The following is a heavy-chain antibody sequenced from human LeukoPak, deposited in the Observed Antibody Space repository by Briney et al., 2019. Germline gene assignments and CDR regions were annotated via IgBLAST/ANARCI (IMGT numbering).Heavy chain of an antibody. Sequence: GGSLRLSCAASGFTSSSYGMHWVRQAPGKGLEWVAVISYDGSNKYYADSVKGRFTISRDNSKNTLYLQMNSLRAEDTAVYYCAKTMVRGVIWACSNYWGRGTLVTVSS. CDR3: AKTMVRGVIWACSNY. CDR2: ISYDGSNK. J-gene: IGHJ4*02. D-gene: IGHD3-10*01. V-gene: IGHV3-30*18. CDR1: GFTSSSYG.